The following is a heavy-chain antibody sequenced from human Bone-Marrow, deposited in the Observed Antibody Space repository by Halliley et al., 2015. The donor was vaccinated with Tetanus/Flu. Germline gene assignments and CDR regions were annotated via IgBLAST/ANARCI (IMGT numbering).Heavy chain of an antibody. V-gene: IGHV4-59*09. CDR3: ARGQARGRHSWFDA. J-gene: IGHJ5*02. CDR2: FHLSPSN. Sequence: WIGYFHLSPSNTYSPSLKTRVPISQATATNQVSLTLRSVTAADTAIYYCARGQARGRHSWFDAWGQGILVTVSS.